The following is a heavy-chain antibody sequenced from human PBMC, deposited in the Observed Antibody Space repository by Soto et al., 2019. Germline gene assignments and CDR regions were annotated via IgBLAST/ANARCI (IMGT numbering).Heavy chain of an antibody. V-gene: IGHV4-59*02. Sequence: SETQSLTCSVSGASVSAYYWSWVRQPPGKGLEWIGYIYHTGSTFYNDSLKSRVTMSMDTSKNQLSLTLNSVTAADTAVYYCARESAGSGKNNWFDPWGQGTLVTVSS. CDR2: IYHTGST. D-gene: IGHD3-10*01. CDR3: ARESAGSGKNNWFDP. J-gene: IGHJ5*02. CDR1: GASVSAYY.